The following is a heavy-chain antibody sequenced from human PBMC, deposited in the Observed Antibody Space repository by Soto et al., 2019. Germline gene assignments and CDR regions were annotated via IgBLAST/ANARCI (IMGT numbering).Heavy chain of an antibody. J-gene: IGHJ4*02. V-gene: IGHV3-7*05. D-gene: IGHD6-13*01. CDR3: AKDSSSWYGGTEFDY. CDR2: IKQDGSEK. CDR1: GFTFSSYW. Sequence: GGSLRLSCAASGFTFSSYWMSWVRQAPGKGLEWVANIKQDGSEKYYVDSVKGRFTISRDNAKNSLYLQMNSLRAEDTAVYYCAKDSSSWYGGTEFDYWGQGTLVTVSS.